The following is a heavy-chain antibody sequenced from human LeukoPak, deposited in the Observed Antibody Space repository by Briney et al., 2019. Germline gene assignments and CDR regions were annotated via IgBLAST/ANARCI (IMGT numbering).Heavy chain of an antibody. V-gene: IGHV4-39*01. Sequence: SETLSLTCTVSGGSISGSSYYWGWIRQPPGKGLDWIGTIHYTVSTYCNPSLKSRVTISADTSKNQFSLKVCSVTAADTAVYYCARGSVDCSSTSCNTIYYYSGMDVWGQGTTVTVSS. CDR2: IHYTVST. CDR1: GGSISGSSYY. D-gene: IGHD2-2*01. CDR3: ARGSVDCSSTSCNTIYYYSGMDV. J-gene: IGHJ6*02.